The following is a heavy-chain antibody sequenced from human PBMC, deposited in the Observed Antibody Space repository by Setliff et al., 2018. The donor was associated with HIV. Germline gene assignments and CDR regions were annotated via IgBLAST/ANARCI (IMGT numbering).Heavy chain of an antibody. J-gene: IGHJ4*02. CDR2: IYTSGST. CDR1: GGSISSGSYY. CDR3: ARGRRVVVPARPLDY. D-gene: IGHD2-2*01. Sequence: SETLSLTCTVSGGSISSGSYYWSWIRQPAGKGLEWIGHIYTSGSTNYNPSLKSRVTISVDTSKNQFSLKLSSVTAADTAVYYCARGRRVVVPARPLDYWGQGTLVTVSS. V-gene: IGHV4-61*09.